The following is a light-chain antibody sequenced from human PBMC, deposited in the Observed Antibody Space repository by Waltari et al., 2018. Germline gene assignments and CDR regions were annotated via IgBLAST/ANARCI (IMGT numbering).Light chain of an antibody. CDR1: SSDVGSYKL. Sequence: QSALTQPASVSGSPGQSITISCTGTSSDVGSYKLVSWYQQHPGKALKLMNYKDTKRASSISNLFPASKPGNTASLTIAVRQANHEADYYCCSYAGSSSRVFGGGTELTVL. CDR2: KDT. V-gene: IGLV2-23*01. CDR3: CSYAGSSSRV. J-gene: IGLJ3*02.